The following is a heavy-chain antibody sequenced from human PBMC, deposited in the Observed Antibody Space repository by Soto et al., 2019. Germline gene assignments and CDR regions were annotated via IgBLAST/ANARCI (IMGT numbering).Heavy chain of an antibody. V-gene: IGHV3-23*01. CDR2: ISGSGGST. J-gene: IGHJ4*02. CDR1: GFTFSSYA. CDR3: AKMLEWLSIRPKDY. D-gene: IGHD3-3*01. Sequence: GGSLRLSCAASGFTFSSYAMSWVRQAPGKGLEWVSAISGSGGSTYYADSVKGRFTISRDNSKNTLYLQMNSLRAEDTAVYYCAKMLEWLSIRPKDYWGQGTLVTVSS.